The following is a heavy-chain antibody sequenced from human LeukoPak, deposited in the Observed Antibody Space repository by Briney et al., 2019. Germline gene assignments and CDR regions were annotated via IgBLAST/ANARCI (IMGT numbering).Heavy chain of an antibody. CDR2: IHYTVST. CDR1: GASLSSHY. CDR3: ARPLFSDYYDSFHI. Sequence: PETLSLTCTVCGASLSSHYWSWIRQPQGKVLEWIGFIHYTVSTTYNPSLKSRLTIFLDRSKNQCSLKLTSVTAADTAVYFCARPLFSDYYDSFHIWAEGTVVAVSS. J-gene: IGHJ3*02. V-gene: IGHV4-59*08. D-gene: IGHD4-17*01.